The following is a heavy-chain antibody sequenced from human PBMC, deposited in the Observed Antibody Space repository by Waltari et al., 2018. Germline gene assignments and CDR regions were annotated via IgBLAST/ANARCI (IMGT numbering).Heavy chain of an antibody. CDR3: AKDHGEIVYDSDGFSDF. J-gene: IGHJ4*02. Sequence: QVLLVESGGGVVQPGRSLRLYCEASGFTFSSCGMHWVRQAPGKGLEWVAVISYDGSNKYYLESVKGRFTISRDNSKNTVYLQMNSLRADDTAIYYCAKDHGEIVYDSDGFSDFWGQGTLVTVSS. CDR1: GFTFSSCG. CDR2: ISYDGSNK. V-gene: IGHV3-30*18. D-gene: IGHD3-22*01.